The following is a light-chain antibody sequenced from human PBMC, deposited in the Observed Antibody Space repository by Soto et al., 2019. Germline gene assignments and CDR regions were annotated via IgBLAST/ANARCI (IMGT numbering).Light chain of an antibody. Sequence: EIVMTQSPATLSVSPGERATLSCRVSQSVSSNLAWYQQKPGQAPRLLIYGASTSATGIPARFSGSGSGTEFTLTISSLQSEDFAVYYCQQYNNWPRTLGQGTRWISN. CDR2: GAS. CDR1: QSVSSN. V-gene: IGKV3-15*01. CDR3: QQYNNWPRT. J-gene: IGKJ1*01.